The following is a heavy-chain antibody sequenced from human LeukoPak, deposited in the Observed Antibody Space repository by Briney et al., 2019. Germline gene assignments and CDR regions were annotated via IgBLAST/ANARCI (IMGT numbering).Heavy chain of an antibody. D-gene: IGHD6-19*01. V-gene: IGHV1-69*13. CDR1: GGTFSSHA. CDR3: ARFIAVAGLYYFDY. J-gene: IGHJ4*02. CDR2: IIPIFGTA. Sequence: ASVKVSCKASGGTFSSHAISWVRQAPGQGLEWMGGIIPIFGTANYAQKFQGRVTITADESTSTAYMELSSLRSEDTAVYYCARFIAVAGLYYFDYWGQGTLVTVSS.